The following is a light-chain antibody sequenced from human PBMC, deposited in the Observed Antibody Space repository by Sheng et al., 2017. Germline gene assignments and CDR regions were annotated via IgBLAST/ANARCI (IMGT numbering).Light chain of an antibody. CDR2: DAS. V-gene: IGKV3-11*01. Sequence: EIVLTQSPATCLCLRGERATLSCRASQSVSSYLAWYQQKPGQAPRLLIYDASNRATGIPARFSGSGSGTDFTLTISSLEPEDFAVYYCQQRSNWLLTFGGGTKVEIK. CDR1: QSVSSY. CDR3: QQRSNWLLT. J-gene: IGKJ4*01.